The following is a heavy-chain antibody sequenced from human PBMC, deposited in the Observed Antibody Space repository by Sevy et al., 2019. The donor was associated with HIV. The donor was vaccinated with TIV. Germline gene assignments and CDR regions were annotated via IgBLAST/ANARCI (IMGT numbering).Heavy chain of an antibody. D-gene: IGHD5-12*01. V-gene: IGHV4-59*01. CDR1: GDSISTYY. CDR3: ARGIVAYYFEY. Sequence: SESLSLTCSVAGDSISTYYWSWIRQRPGKGLEWIGYIFYSGITQYNPSLKSRVTISVDTSKNQFSLNMSSVTAADTAVYYCARGIVAYYFEYWGQGTLVSVSS. CDR2: IFYSGIT. J-gene: IGHJ4*02.